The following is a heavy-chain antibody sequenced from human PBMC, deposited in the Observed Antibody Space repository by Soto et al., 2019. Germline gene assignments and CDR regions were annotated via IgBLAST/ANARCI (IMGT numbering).Heavy chain of an antibody. CDR2: INHILST. CDR1: GGAFRGYY. D-gene: IGHD1-26*01. Sequence: SETLSLTCAVYGGAFRGYYWIWIRQPPVNGLEFIGEINHILSTNYNPSLKSRFTISLYTSKNHFSLKLISVTAADTAVYYCAKEGAVGAFDYWGQGTLVTVSS. J-gene: IGHJ4*02. V-gene: IGHV4-34*01. CDR3: AKEGAVGAFDY.